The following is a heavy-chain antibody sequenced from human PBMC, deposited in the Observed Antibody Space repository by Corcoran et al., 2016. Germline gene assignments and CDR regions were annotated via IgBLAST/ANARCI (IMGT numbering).Heavy chain of an antibody. D-gene: IGHD2-2*01. V-gene: IGHV1-2*02. J-gene: IGHJ6*02. CDR1: GYTFTGYY. Sequence: QVQLVQSGAEVKKPGSSVKVSCKASGYTFTGYYMHWVRQAPGQGREWMGWINPNSGGTNYAQKFQGRVTMTRDTSISTAYMELSRLRSDDTSVYYCVRVRYCSGTSCYYVYYYGMDVWGQGTTVTVSS. CDR2: INPNSGGT. CDR3: VRVRYCSGTSCYYVYYYGMDV.